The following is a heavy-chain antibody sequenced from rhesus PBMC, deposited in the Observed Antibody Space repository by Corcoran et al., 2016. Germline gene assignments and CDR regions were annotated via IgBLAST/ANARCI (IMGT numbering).Heavy chain of an antibody. CDR2: INGNSGST. V-gene: IGHV4-80*01. CDR3: ARDPLATYYGLDS. D-gene: IGHD2-2*01. J-gene: IGHJ6*01. Sequence: QVQLQESGPGLVKPSETLSLTCAVSGASISSYWWSWIRQPPGKGLAWIGGINGNSGSTYSNRHLKRRVTMSKDASKNQFPLKLIYVTAADAAVYYCARDPLATYYGLDSWGQGVVVTVSS. CDR1: GASISSYW.